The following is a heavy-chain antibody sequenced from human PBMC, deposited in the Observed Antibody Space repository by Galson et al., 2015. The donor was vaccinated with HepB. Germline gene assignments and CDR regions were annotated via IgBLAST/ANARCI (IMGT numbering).Heavy chain of an antibody. CDR1: GLRFGDYA. Sequence: SLRLSCAASGLRFGDYAMSWFRQAPGKGLEWVSAISGSGGSTYYADSVKGRFTISRDNSKNTLYLQMNSLRAEDTAVYYCATLTGTGYSYGYWGQGTLVTVSS. J-gene: IGHJ4*02. D-gene: IGHD5-18*01. CDR3: ATLTGTGYSYGY. V-gene: IGHV3-23*01. CDR2: ISGSGGST.